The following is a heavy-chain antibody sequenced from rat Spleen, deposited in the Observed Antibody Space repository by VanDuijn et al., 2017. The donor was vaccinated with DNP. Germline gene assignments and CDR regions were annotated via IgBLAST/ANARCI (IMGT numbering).Heavy chain of an antibody. V-gene: IGHV5-25*01. CDR2: ITSSGGST. Sequence: EVQLVESGGGLVQPGRSLKLSCAASGFTFSAYYMAWVRQAPAKGLEWVASITSSGGSTYYPDSVKGRFTISRDNAKNTLYLQMNSLRSEDMATYYCVRWNSGHFDYWGQGVMVTVSS. CDR3: VRWNSGHFDY. D-gene: IGHD4-3*01. CDR1: GFTFSAYY. J-gene: IGHJ2*01.